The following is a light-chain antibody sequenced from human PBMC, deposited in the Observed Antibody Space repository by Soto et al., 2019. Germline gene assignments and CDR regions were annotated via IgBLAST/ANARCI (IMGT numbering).Light chain of an antibody. CDR2: GAS. CDR3: QQYGSSPPLT. CDR1: QSVSSSY. Sequence: IWLTQSPGTLSLSPGERATLSCRASQSVSSSYLAWYQQKPGQAPRLLIYGASSRATGIPDRFSGSGSGTDFTLTISRLEPEDFAVYYCQQYGSSPPLTLGGGTKVDLK. J-gene: IGKJ4*01. V-gene: IGKV3-20*01.